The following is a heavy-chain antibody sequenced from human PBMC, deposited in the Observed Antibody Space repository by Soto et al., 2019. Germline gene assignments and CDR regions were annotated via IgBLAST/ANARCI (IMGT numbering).Heavy chain of an antibody. V-gene: IGHV3-66*01. CDR2: INRGGSI. CDR3: AAIFWTREGYYYGMDF. J-gene: IGHJ6*02. D-gene: IGHD3-3*02. Sequence: PGGSLRLSCAISGFTVSSKYMSWVRQAPGKGLEWVSLINRGGSISYADSVKGRFTISRDNSENTLYLQMNTLRAEDTAVYYCAAIFWTREGYYYGMDFWGQGTTVSVAS. CDR1: GFTVSSKY.